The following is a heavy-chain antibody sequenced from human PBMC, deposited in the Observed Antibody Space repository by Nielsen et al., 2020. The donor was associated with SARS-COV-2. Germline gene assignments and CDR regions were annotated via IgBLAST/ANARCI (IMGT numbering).Heavy chain of an antibody. CDR2: ISGSGGST. CDR3: AKDRGSSWRYFDY. V-gene: IGHV3-23*01. J-gene: IGHJ4*02. Sequence: GESLKISCAASGFTFSSYAMSWVRQAPGKGLEWVSAISGSGGSTYYADSVKGRFTISRDNSKNTLYLQMNSLRAEDTAVYYCAKDRGSSWRYFDYWGQGTLVTVSS. CDR1: GFTFSSYA. D-gene: IGHD6-13*01.